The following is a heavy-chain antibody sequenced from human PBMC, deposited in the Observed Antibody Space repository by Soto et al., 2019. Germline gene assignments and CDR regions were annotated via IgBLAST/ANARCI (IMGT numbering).Heavy chain of an antibody. CDR2: ISSTTNYI. V-gene: IGHV3-21*01. CDR3: ARESEDLTSNFDY. J-gene: IGHJ4*02. CDR1: GITFDDYA. Sequence: PGGSLRLSCAASGITFDDYAMNWVRQAPGKGLEWVSSISSTTNYIYYADSMKGRFTVSRDNAKNSVYLEMNSLSAEDTAVYYCARESEDLTSNFDYWGQGTLVTVSS.